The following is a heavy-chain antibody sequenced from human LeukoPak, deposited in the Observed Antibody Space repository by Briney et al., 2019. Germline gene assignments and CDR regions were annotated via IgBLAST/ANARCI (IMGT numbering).Heavy chain of an antibody. D-gene: IGHD3-3*01. Sequence: SETLSLTCTVSGGSISSYYWSWIRQPPGKGLEWIGYIYYSGSTNYNPSLKSRVTISVDTSKNQFSLKLSSVTAADTAVCYCARESYDFWNTYWGQGTLVTVSS. V-gene: IGHV4-59*12. CDR2: IYYSGST. CDR3: ARESYDFWNTY. CDR1: GGSISSYY. J-gene: IGHJ4*02.